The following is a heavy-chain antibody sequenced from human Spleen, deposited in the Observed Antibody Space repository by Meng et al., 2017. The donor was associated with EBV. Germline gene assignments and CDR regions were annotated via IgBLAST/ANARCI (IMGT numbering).Heavy chain of an antibody. D-gene: IGHD3-22*01. J-gene: IGHJ1*01. V-gene: IGHV4-4*02. Sequence: QVQRRESVPGLVKPSGTLSLTCAVSGGSISSSSWWSWVRQPPGKGLEWIGEIFHTGNANYNPSLKSRVTISLDESKNQFSLRLSSVTAADTAVYYCARVPRYYDSSWPWWGHGNLV. CDR1: GGSISSSSW. CDR3: ARVPRYYDSSWPW. CDR2: IFHTGNA.